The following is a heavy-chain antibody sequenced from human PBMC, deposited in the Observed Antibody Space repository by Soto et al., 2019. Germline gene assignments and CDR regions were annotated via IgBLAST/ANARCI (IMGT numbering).Heavy chain of an antibody. Sequence: QMQLVESGGGVVQPGTSLRLSCAATGPTFSTSAMHWVRQAPGKGLEWVAVIWFSGSNKYYADSVRGRFTISRDNSKNTLYLQMDSLRAEDTAVYYCARADSNDFWMRSWFDTWGPGTPVTVSA. CDR3: ARADSNDFWMRSWFDT. V-gene: IGHV3-33*03. D-gene: IGHD3-3*01. J-gene: IGHJ5*02. CDR1: GPTFSTSA. CDR2: IWFSGSNK.